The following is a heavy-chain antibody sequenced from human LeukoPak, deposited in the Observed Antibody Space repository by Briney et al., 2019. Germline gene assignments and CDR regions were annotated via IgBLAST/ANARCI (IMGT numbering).Heavy chain of an antibody. D-gene: IGHD6-13*01. Sequence: SETLSLTCAVYGGSFSGYYWSWIRQPPGKGREWSGEINHSGSTNYNPSLKSRVTISVDTSKNQFSLKLSSVTAADTAVYYCARGRRYSSGYYYYYYYMDVWGKGTTVTVSS. V-gene: IGHV4-34*01. CDR3: ARGRRYSSGYYYYYYYMDV. CDR2: INHSGST. J-gene: IGHJ6*03. CDR1: GGSFSGYY.